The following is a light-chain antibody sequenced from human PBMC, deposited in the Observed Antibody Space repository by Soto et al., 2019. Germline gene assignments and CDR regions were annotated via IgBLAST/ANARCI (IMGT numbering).Light chain of an antibody. CDR3: QQYDSSPRT. CDR1: QNIYNN. V-gene: IGKV3-15*01. CDR2: GAS. Sequence: IVMTQSPDSLSVSPGDRLTLSCRASQNIYNNLAWYRHKPGQAPRLLISGASTGATGVPVRFSGSGSGTDFTLTISRLEPEDFAVYFCQQYDSSPRTFGQGTKVDIK. J-gene: IGKJ1*01.